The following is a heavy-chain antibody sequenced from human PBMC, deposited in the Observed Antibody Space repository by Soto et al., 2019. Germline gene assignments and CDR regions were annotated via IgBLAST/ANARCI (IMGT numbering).Heavy chain of an antibody. Sequence: PSETLSLTCAVYGGSFSGYYWSWIRQPPGKGLEWIGEINHSGSTNYNPSLKSRVTISVDTSKNQFSLKLSSVTAADTAVYYCARGLTFDEDHGDSAGWFDPWGQGTLVTVSS. V-gene: IGHV4-34*01. CDR1: GGSFSGYY. D-gene: IGHD4-17*01. CDR3: ARGLTFDEDHGDSAGWFDP. J-gene: IGHJ5*02. CDR2: INHSGST.